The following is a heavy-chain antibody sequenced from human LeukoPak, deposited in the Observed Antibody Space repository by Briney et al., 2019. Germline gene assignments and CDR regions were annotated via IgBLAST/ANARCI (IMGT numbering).Heavy chain of an antibody. Sequence: ASVKVSCKASGYTFTSYYMHWVRQAPGQGLEWMGIINPSGGSTSYAQKFQGRVTMTRDTSTSTVYMELSSLRSEDTAVYYCARDRNPTYYYDSSGYLNYFDYWGQGTLVTVSS. D-gene: IGHD3-22*01. CDR2: INPSGGST. J-gene: IGHJ4*02. CDR3: ARDRNPTYYYDSSGYLNYFDY. CDR1: GYTFTSYY. V-gene: IGHV1-46*01.